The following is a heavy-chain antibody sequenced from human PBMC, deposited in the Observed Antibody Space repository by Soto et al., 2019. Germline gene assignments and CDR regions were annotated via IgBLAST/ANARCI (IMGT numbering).Heavy chain of an antibody. D-gene: IGHD2-2*01. CDR1: GFMFSNFA. CDR3: AKDSKSVSVSAARVYGMDV. J-gene: IGHJ6*02. Sequence: GGSLRLSCAGSGFMFSNFAMTWVRQAPGKGLEWVSTTRSNGEQTYYADSVKGRFTVSRDNSKNTLFLEMSSLRAEDTAIYYCAKDSKSVSVSAARVYGMDVWGQGTTVTVSS. V-gene: IGHV3-23*01. CDR2: TRSNGEQT.